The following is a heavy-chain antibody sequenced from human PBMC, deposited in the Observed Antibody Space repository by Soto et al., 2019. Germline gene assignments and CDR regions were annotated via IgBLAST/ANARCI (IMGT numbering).Heavy chain of an antibody. J-gene: IGHJ6*02. D-gene: IGHD3-3*01. CDR3: ARHGDKNDDVWSGYYRYYGMDV. V-gene: IGHV4-39*01. Sequence: SETLSLTCTVSGGSISSSSYYWGWIRQPPGKGLEWIGSIYYSGSTYYNPSLKSRVTISVDTSKNQFSLKLSSVTAADTAVYYCARHGDKNDDVWSGYYRYYGMDVWGQGTTVTVSS. CDR1: GGSISSSSYY. CDR2: IYYSGST.